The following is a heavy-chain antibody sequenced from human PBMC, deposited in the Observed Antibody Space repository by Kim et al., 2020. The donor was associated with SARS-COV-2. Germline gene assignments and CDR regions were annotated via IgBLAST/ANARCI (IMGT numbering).Heavy chain of an antibody. J-gene: IGHJ4*02. CDR1: GFNFRSFC. V-gene: IGHV3-7*03. Sequence: GGSLRLSCAASGFNFRSFCMTWVRQAPGKGLEWVATIKQDGSEDYYVDSVKGRFTISRDNAKNSLFLQMNSLRAEDTAIYYCAGLYYLDSSIYRQFDYWGQGTLVILSS. CDR3: AGLYYLDSSIYRQFDY. D-gene: IGHD3-22*01. CDR2: IKQDGSED.